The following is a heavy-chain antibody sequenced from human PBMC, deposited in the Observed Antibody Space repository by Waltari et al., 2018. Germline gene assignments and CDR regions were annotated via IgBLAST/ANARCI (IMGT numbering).Heavy chain of an antibody. CDR2: IDHNGNT. CDR3: ARVILGATDDYSYAMDV. V-gene: IGHV4-4*02. Sequence: QVQLQESGPGLVKPSGTLSLTCVVSGGSISNSNWWTWVRQPPGKGLEWIGEIDHNGNTNYNPSLKSRVTISVDKSKNQFSLKLRSVTAADTAVYYCARVILGATDDYSYAMDVWGQGITVTVSS. D-gene: IGHD1-26*01. CDR1: GGSISNSNW. J-gene: IGHJ6*02.